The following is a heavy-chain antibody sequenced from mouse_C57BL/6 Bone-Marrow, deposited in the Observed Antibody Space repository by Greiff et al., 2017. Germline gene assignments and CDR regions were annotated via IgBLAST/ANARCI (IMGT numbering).Heavy chain of an antibody. J-gene: IGHJ4*01. Sequence: VKLQESGPGLVQPSQSLSITCTVSGFSLTSYGVHWVRQSPGKGLEWLGVIWSGGSTDYNAAFISRLSISKDNSKSQVFFKMNSLQADDTAIYYCARAYDYLNYDAMDYWGQGTSVTVSS. D-gene: IGHD2-4*01. CDR1: GFSLTSYG. CDR3: ARAYDYLNYDAMDY. V-gene: IGHV2-2*01. CDR2: IWSGGST.